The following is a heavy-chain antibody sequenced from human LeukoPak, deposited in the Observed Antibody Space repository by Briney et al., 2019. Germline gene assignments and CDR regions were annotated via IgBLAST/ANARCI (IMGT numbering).Heavy chain of an antibody. Sequence: SETLSLTCAVYGGSFSGYYWSWIRQPPGKGLVWIGEINHSGSTNYNPSLKCRVTISVDTSKNQFSLKLSSVTAADTPVHSYARVAGSGSYYRLGLWCFDPWGQGTLVTVSS. D-gene: IGHD3-10*01. CDR1: GGSFSGYY. V-gene: IGHV4-34*01. CDR3: ARVAGSGSYYRLGLWCFDP. CDR2: INHSGST. J-gene: IGHJ5*02.